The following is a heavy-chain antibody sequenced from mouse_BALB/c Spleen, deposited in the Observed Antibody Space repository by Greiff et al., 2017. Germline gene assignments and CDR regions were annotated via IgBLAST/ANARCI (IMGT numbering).Heavy chain of an antibody. CDR2: IDTENGNT. Sequence: EVKLQESGAELVRPGASVKLSCKASGFNINDYSMHWVKQRPEQGLEWIGWIDTENGNTIYDPKFQGKASITADTSSNTAYLQLSSLTSEDTAVYYCARLYDGSSYPYAMDYWGQGTSVTVSS. J-gene: IGHJ4*01. CDR3: ARLYDGSSYPYAMDY. CDR1: GFNINDYS. D-gene: IGHD1-1*01. V-gene: IGHV14-1*02.